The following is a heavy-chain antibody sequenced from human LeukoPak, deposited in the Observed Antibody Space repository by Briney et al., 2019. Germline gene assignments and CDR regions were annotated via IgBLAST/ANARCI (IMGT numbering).Heavy chain of an antibody. CDR3: ATTVTTWVGY. D-gene: IGHD4-17*01. J-gene: IGHJ4*02. Sequence: SETLSLTCTVSGGSISSYYWSWIRQPPGKGLEWIGYIYYSGSTNYNPSLNSRVTISVDTSKNQFSLKLSSVTAADTAVYYCATTVTTWVGYWGQGTLVTVSS. V-gene: IGHV4-59*01. CDR1: GGSISSYY. CDR2: IYYSGST.